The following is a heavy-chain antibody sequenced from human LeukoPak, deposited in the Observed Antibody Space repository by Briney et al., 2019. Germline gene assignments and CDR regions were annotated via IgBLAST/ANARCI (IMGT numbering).Heavy chain of an antibody. CDR1: GASISSYY. V-gene: IGHV4-59*01. J-gene: IGHJ4*02. Sequence: SETLSLTCTVSGASISSYYWSWIRQPPGKGLEWIGYIYYSGSTNYNPALKSRVTISEDTSKNQISLKLSSVTAADTAVDYCARVRGYYDSSGYDYWGQGTLVTVSS. D-gene: IGHD3-22*01. CDR3: ARVRGYYDSSGYDY. CDR2: IYYSGST.